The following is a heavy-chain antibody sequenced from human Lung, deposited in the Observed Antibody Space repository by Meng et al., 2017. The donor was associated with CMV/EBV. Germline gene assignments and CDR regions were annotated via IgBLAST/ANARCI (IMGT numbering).Heavy chain of an antibody. CDR1: GYTFTTYD. D-gene: IGHD2-2*01. V-gene: IGHV1-8*01. Sequence: SVKVSCKXSGYTFTTYDINWVRQATGQGLEWMGWMNPNSGNTGYAQKFQGRVTLTRVTSISTAYMELSSLTSDDTAVYYCARTRIEVEPDGRKIKYYNYGMDVWGQGTTVTVSS. CDR3: ARTRIEVEPDGRKIKYYNYGMDV. CDR2: MNPNSGNT. J-gene: IGHJ6*02.